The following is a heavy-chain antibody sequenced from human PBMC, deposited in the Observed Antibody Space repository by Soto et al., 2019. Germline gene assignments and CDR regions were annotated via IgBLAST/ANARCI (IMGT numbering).Heavy chain of an antibody. CDR1: GGSISSGGYY. J-gene: IGHJ4*02. D-gene: IGHD3-22*01. V-gene: IGHV4-31*03. CDR2: IYYSGST. CDR3: ARGPYYYDKGKNLDY. Sequence: PSETLSLTCTVSGGSISSGGYYWSWIRQHPGKGLEWIGYIYYSGSTYYNPSLKSRVTISVDTSKNQFSLKLSSVTAADTAVYYCARGPYYYDKGKNLDYWGQGTLVTVSS.